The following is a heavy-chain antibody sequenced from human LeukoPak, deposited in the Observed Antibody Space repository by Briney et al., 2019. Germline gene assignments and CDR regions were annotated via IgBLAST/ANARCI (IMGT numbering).Heavy chain of an antibody. CDR2: IYSGGST. D-gene: IGHD2/OR15-2a*01. CDR3: ATDNFVRGYNWFDP. V-gene: IGHV3-53*01. CDR1: GFTVSSNY. J-gene: IGHJ5*02. Sequence: GGSLRLSCAASGFTVSSNYMSWVRQAPGKGLEWVSVIYSGGSTYYADSVKGRFTISRDNSKNTLYLQMNSLRAEDTAVYYCATDNFVRGYNWFDPWGQGTLVTVSS.